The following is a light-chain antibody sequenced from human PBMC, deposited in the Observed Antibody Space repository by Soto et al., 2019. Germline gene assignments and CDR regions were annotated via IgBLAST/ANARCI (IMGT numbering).Light chain of an antibody. J-gene: IGLJ3*02. CDR2: RNN. CDR1: SSNIGAGYD. V-gene: IGLV1-40*01. CDR3: QSFDTSLSGSVL. Sequence: QSVLTQPPSVSGAPGQRVTISCTGSSSNIGAGYDVHWYQQLPGTAPKLLIYRNNNRPSGVPGRFSGSKSGTSASLAITGLQAEDEADYYCQSFDTSLSGSVLFGGGTKLTVL.